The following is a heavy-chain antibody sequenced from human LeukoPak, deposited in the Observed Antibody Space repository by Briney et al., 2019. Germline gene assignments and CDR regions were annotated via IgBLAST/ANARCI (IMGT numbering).Heavy chain of an antibody. CDR2: MNPNSGNT. Sequence: ASVKVSCKASGYTFTSYAMNWVRQATGQGLEWMGWMNPNSGNTGYAQKFQGRVTMTRNTSISTAYMELSSLRSEDTAVYYCARGSRSGYYLNWYFQHWGQGTLVTVSS. CDR1: GYTFTSYA. J-gene: IGHJ1*01. V-gene: IGHV1-8*02. D-gene: IGHD3-22*01. CDR3: ARGSRSGYYLNWYFQH.